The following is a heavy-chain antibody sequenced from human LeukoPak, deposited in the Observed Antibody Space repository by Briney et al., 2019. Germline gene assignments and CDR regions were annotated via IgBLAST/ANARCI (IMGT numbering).Heavy chain of an antibody. CDR3: AKDFWFLGWLSFDY. J-gene: IGHJ4*02. CDR1: GFTFSSYA. Sequence: GGSLRVSCAAPGFTFSSYAMSWVRQGPGKGLEWVSAISGSGGITYYADSLKGRFSISRDNSKKTLYLQMNNLRAEDTAVYYCAKDFWFLGWLSFDYWGQGTLVSVS. CDR2: ISGSGGIT. V-gene: IGHV3-23*01. D-gene: IGHD3-3*01.